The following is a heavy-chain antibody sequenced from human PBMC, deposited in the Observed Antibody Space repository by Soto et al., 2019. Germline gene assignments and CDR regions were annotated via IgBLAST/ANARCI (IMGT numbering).Heavy chain of an antibody. CDR3: GRESGETWDYEAS. V-gene: IGHV4-4*07. CDR2: LNTYGNT. Sequence: QVQLQESGPGLVRPSETLSLTCTVSGGSISSYRWSWIRQPAGKGLEWIGRLNTYGNTHYNPSLKSRVTVSVDTSRNQFFLTVRSVTAADSAVYHCGRESGETWDYEASWGQGTPVTVSS. D-gene: IGHD1-7*01. J-gene: IGHJ5*02. CDR1: GGSISSYR.